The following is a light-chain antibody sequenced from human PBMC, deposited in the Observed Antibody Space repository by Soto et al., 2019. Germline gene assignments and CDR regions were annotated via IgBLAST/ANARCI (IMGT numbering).Light chain of an antibody. CDR3: LQDYTYPRT. CDR1: QGIRHD. J-gene: IGKJ4*01. CDR2: AAS. V-gene: IGKV1-6*01. Sequence: AIEMTQSPSSLSVSVGDRVTITCRASQGIRHDLGWYQQKPGKAPELLIYAASILQSGVPSRFSGSGSGTDFTLTITSLQPEDFAIYYCLQDYTYPRTFGGGTRWIS.